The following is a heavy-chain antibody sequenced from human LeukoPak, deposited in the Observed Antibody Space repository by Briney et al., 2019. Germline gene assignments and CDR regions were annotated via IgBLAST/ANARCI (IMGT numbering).Heavy chain of an antibody. V-gene: IGHV4-59*01. CDR2: SYYNGNT. J-gene: IGHJ4*02. CDR1: GGSITNYY. D-gene: IGHD5-12*01. Sequence: SETLSLTCTVSGGSITNYYWSWIRQPPGKGLEWIGFSYYNGNTNYNPSLKSRVTISVDMSKNQFSLKLSSVTAADTAVYYCARGPIVATISFDYWGQGTLVTVSS. CDR3: ARGPIVATISFDY.